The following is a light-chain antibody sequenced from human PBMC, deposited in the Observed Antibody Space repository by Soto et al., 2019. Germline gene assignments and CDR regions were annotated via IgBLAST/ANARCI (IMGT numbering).Light chain of an antibody. Sequence: DIQMTQSPSSLSASVGDRVTITCQASQDISNYLNWYHQKPGKAPTLLIYDASNLETGVTSRFSGSGSGTDFTFTISSLQPEDIASYYCQQYDNLLTFGGGTKVEIK. CDR3: QQYDNLLT. CDR1: QDISNY. V-gene: IGKV1-33*01. J-gene: IGKJ4*01. CDR2: DAS.